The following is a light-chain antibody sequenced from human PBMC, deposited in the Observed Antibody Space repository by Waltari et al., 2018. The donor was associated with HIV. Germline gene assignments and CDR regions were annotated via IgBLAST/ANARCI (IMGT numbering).Light chain of an antibody. Sequence: FILTQPHSVSESTGRTVTISCTGNSGSLASHYVQRYQQRPGSAPTTAIYEDNQRPSGGHGRFSGSIDSSSNSASLASSGLKTEDEADYYCQSYDSSHHWVFGGVPWLPVL. CDR3: QSYDSSHHWV. CDR1: SGSLASHY. CDR2: EDN. J-gene: IGLJ3*02. V-gene: IGLV6-57*02.